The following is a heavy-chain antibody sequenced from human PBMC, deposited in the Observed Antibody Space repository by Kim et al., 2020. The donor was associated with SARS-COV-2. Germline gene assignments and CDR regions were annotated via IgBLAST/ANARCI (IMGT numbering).Heavy chain of an antibody. CDR1: GGSISSSSYY. Sequence: SETLSLTCTVSGGSISSSSYYWGWIRQPPGKGLEWIGSIYYSGSTYYNPSLKSRVTISVDTSKNQFSLKLSSVTAADTAVYYCARQVSGSYPDYWGQGTL. CDR3: ARQVSGSYPDY. J-gene: IGHJ4*02. D-gene: IGHD1-26*01. V-gene: IGHV4-39*01. CDR2: IYYSGST.